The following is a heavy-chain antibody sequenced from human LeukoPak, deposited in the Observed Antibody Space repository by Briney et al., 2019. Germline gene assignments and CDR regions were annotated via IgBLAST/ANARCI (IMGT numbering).Heavy chain of an antibody. J-gene: IGHJ6*02. V-gene: IGHV3-23*01. Sequence: GGSLRLSCAASGFTFSSYAMSWVRQAPGKGLEWVSAISGSGGSTYYADSVKGRFTISRDNSKNTLYLQMNSLRAEDTAVYYCANRRGYSYGPRYYYYGMDVWGQGTTVTVSS. CDR2: ISGSGGST. D-gene: IGHD5-18*01. CDR3: ANRRGYSYGPRYYYYGMDV. CDR1: GFTFSSYA.